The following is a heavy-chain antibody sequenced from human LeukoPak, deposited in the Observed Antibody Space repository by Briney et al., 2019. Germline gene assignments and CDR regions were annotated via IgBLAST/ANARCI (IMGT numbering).Heavy chain of an antibody. Sequence: GGSLRLSCAASGFTFSSYNMNWVRQAPGKGLEWVSSISSSSSYIYYADSVKGRFTISRDNAKNSLYLQMNSLRAEDTAVYYCARPNRGKVAGTFDYWGQGTLVTVSS. V-gene: IGHV3-21*01. J-gene: IGHJ4*02. CDR3: ARPNRGKVAGTFDY. D-gene: IGHD6-19*01. CDR2: ISSSSSYI. CDR1: GFTFSSYN.